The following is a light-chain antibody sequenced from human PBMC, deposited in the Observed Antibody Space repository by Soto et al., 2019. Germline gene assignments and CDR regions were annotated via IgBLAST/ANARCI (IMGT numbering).Light chain of an antibody. CDR2: QDN. V-gene: IGLV3-1*01. CDR1: ILGDKY. J-gene: IGLJ3*02. Sequence: SYELTQPPSVSVSPGQTASITCSGGILGDKYACWYQQKPGQSPVLVIYQDNKRPSGIPERFSGSNSGNTATLTISGTQAMDEADYYCQAWDSSTVVFGGGTKLTVL. CDR3: QAWDSSTVV.